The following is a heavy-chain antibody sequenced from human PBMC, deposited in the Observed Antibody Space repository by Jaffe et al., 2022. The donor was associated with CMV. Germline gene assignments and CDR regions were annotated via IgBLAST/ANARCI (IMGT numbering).Heavy chain of an antibody. D-gene: IGHD2-2*01. V-gene: IGHV4-59*08. CDR2: IYYSGST. Sequence: QVQLQESGPGLVKPSETLSLTCTVSGGSISSYYWSWIRQPPGKGLEWIGYIYYSGSTNYNPSLKSRVTISVDTSKNQFSLKLSSVTAADTAVYYCARHIVVVPARVAWFDPWGQGTLVTVSS. J-gene: IGHJ5*02. CDR3: ARHIVVVPARVAWFDP. CDR1: GGSISSYY.